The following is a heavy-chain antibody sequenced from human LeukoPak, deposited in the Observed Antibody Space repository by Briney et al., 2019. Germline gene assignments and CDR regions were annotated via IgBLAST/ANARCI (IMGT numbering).Heavy chain of an antibody. CDR3: ATGSGTYSPDY. J-gene: IGHJ4*02. CDR1: GYTFAGQY. V-gene: IGHV1-2*02. CDR2: INPNSGDT. Sequence: ASVKVSCKASGYTFAGQYLHWVRQAPGQGLEWMGWINPNSGDTNYAQRFQGRVTMTRDTSISTAYMELSRLTSDDTAVYYCATGSGTYSPDYWGQGTLVTVSS. D-gene: IGHD3-10*01.